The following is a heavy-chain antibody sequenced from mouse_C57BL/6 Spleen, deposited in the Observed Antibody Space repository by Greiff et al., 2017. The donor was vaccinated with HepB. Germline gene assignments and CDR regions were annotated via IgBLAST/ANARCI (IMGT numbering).Heavy chain of an antibody. J-gene: IGHJ3*01. Sequence: VQLKESGAELVRPGASVKLSCKASGYTFTDYYINWVKQRPGQGLEWIARIYPGSGNTYYNEKFKGKATLTAEKSSSTAYMQLSSLTSEDSAVYFCSSNYPAWFAYWGQGTLVTVSA. CDR1: GYTFTDYY. CDR3: SSNYPAWFAY. CDR2: IYPGSGNT. V-gene: IGHV1-76*01. D-gene: IGHD2-5*01.